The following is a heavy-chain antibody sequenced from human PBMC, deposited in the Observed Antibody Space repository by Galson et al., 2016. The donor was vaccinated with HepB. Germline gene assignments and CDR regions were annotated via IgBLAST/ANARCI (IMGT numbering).Heavy chain of an antibody. Sequence: SLRLSCAASGFTFSSYSMNWVRQAPGKGLEWVSHINSRSSTIYYGDSAKGRFTISRDNAKNSLYLQMNSLRDEDTAVYYCAREYLYDYVWGGYPSYYYYIDVWGKGTTFTVSS. V-gene: IGHV3-48*02. J-gene: IGHJ6*03. CDR1: GFTFSSYS. CDR3: AREYLYDYVWGGYPSYYYYIDV. D-gene: IGHD3-16*01. CDR2: INSRSSTI.